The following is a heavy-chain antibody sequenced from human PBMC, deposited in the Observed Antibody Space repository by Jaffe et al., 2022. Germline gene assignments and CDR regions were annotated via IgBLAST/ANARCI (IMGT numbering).Heavy chain of an antibody. V-gene: IGHV2-5*02. Sequence: QITLKESGPTLVKPTQTLTLTCTFSGFSLSANEVGVGWIRQPPGKALEWLALIYWDDDKRYRPSLRSRLTITGDTSKNQVVLTMTNMGPVDTATYYCAHHFLGYDILTGYYPFDYWGQGTLVTVSS. CDR2: IYWDDDK. CDR1: GFSLSANEVG. D-gene: IGHD3-9*01. J-gene: IGHJ4*02. CDR3: AHHFLGYDILTGYYPFDY.